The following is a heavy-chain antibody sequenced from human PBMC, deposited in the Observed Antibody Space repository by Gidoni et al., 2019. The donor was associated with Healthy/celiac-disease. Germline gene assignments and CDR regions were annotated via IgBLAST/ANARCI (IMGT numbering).Heavy chain of an antibody. V-gene: IGHV1-3*01. Sequence: QVQLVQSGAEVKKPGASVKVSCKASGYTFTSYAMHCVRQAPGQRLEWMGWINAGNGNTKYSQKFQGRVTITRDTSASTAYMELSSLRSEDTAVYYCARDSPDYGDYVFDYWGQGTLVTVSS. D-gene: IGHD4-17*01. J-gene: IGHJ4*02. CDR1: GYTFTSYA. CDR2: INAGNGNT. CDR3: ARDSPDYGDYVFDY.